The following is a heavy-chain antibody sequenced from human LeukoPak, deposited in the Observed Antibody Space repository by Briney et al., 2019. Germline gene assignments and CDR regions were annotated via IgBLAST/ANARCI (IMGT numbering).Heavy chain of an antibody. Sequence: PGGSLRLSCAASGFTFSSYEMNWVRQAPGKGLEWVSYISSSGSTIYYADSVKGRFTISRDNSKNTLYLQMNSLRAEDTAVDYCARRAGAYSHPYDYWGQGTLVTVSS. CDR3: ARRAGAYSHPYDY. D-gene: IGHD4/OR15-4a*01. V-gene: IGHV3-48*03. CDR2: ISSSGSTI. CDR1: GFTFSSYE. J-gene: IGHJ4*02.